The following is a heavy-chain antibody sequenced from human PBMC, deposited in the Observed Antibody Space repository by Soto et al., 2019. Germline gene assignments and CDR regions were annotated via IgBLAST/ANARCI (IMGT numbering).Heavy chain of an antibody. J-gene: IGHJ4*02. CDR2: ISYDGRVK. D-gene: IGHD1-26*01. V-gene: IGHV3-30*04. Sequence: QVQLVESGGGVVQPGRSLSLSCAASGFTFSDYPMHWVRQAPGKGLEWVAVISYDGRVKYYVDSVKGRFTISRDDSKNPLYLQMNSLRVDDTAVYYCARDFIVGAPDYFDYWGQGTLVTVSS. CDR3: ARDFIVGAPDYFDY. CDR1: GFTFSDYP.